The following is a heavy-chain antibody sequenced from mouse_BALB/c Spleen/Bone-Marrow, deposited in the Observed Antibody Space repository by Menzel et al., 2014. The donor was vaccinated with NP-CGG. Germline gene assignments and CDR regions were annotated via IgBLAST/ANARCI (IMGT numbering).Heavy chain of an antibody. CDR1: GYSFTGYT. D-gene: IGHD2-4*01. J-gene: IGHJ4*01. CDR3: ARSYYDYDAAMDY. V-gene: IGHV1-22*01. CDR2: IPXXNGGT. Sequence: PELVKPGASMKISCKASGYSFTGYTMPWVXPSXXXPXXWXXXIPXXNGGTRYTHLIKGKATLTVDKSSSTAYMXLLSLTSXXSAXYYCARSYYDYDAAMDYWGQGTSVXVSS.